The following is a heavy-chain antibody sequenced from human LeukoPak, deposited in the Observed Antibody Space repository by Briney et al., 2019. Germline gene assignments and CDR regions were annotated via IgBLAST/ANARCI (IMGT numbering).Heavy chain of an antibody. V-gene: IGHV4-34*01. CDR1: GGSFSGYY. CDR2: INHSGST. CDR3: ARVTRLSGWFDP. J-gene: IGHJ5*02. D-gene: IGHD4-23*01. Sequence: SETLSLTCAVYGGSFSGYYWSWIRQPPGKGLEWIGEINHSGSTNYNPSLKSRVTISVDTSKNQFSLKLSSVTAADTAVYYCARVTRLSGWFDPWGQGTLVTVSS.